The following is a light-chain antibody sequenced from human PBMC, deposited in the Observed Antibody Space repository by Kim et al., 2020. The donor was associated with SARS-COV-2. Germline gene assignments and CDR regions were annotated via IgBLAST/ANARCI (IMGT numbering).Light chain of an antibody. CDR2: DVS. Sequence: STSSCPGPSADIGGLNYVSWYQQHPGKAPRLIIFDVSRRPSGISYRFSGSKSGNTASLTISGLQTQDEANYYCSSCTSTSTVYVFGGGTTVTVL. J-gene: IGLJ1*01. CDR1: SADIGGLNY. V-gene: IGLV2-14*03. CDR3: SSCTSTSTVYV.